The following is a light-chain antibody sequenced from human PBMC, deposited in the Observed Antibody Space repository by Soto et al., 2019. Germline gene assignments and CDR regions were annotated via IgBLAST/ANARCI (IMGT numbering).Light chain of an antibody. J-gene: IGKJ1*01. CDR1: QGISSW. Sequence: IQITQCPSTLSAFIGDRVTITCRASQGISSWLAWYQQKPGKAPKRLIYAASSLQSGVPSRFSGSGSGTKFTLTIASLQPDDFATYYCQQYETFSGTFGPGTKVDIK. CDR2: AAS. V-gene: IGKV1-5*01. CDR3: QQYETFSGT.